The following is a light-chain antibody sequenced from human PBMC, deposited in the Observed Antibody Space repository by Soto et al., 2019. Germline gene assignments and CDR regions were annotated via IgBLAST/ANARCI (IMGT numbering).Light chain of an antibody. CDR3: QTWGTGTWV. Sequence: QSVVTQSPSASASLGASVRLTCTLSSGHSSYAIAWHQQQPEKGPRYLMKVDSDGSHIKGDGIPDRFSGSSSGAERYLTISSLQSEDEADYYCQTWGTGTWVFGGGTKLTFL. CDR2: VDSDGSH. J-gene: IGLJ3*02. V-gene: IGLV4-69*01. CDR1: SGHSSYA.